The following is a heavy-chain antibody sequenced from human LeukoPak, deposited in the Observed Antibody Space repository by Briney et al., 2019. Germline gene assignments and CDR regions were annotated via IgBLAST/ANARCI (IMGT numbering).Heavy chain of an antibody. CDR2: IYPADSDT. Sequence: GESLKISCKGSGYNFTNYGIGWVRQMPGKGLEWMGIIYPADSDTRSSPSFRGQVTISADKSISTAYLQWSSLKASDTALYYCARLSPAGYSFDYWGQGTLVTVSS. CDR1: GYNFTNYG. D-gene: IGHD3-16*02. CDR3: ARLSPAGYSFDY. V-gene: IGHV5-51*01. J-gene: IGHJ4*02.